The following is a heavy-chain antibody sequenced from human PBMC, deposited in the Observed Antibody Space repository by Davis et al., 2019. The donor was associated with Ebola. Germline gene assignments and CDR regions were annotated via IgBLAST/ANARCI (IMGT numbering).Heavy chain of an antibody. CDR1: GFTFSSYS. D-gene: IGHD5-24*01. CDR3: ARDNYNYVGYDN. J-gene: IGHJ4*02. CDR2: MKQNGIDT. Sequence: GGSLRLSCAASGFTFSSYSMSWVRRAPGKGLEWVATMKQNGIDTYYVDSVKGRFFISRDNTKNSLYLQMNSLTAEDAALYFCARDNYNYVGYDNWGQGTLVSVSS. V-gene: IGHV3-7*01.